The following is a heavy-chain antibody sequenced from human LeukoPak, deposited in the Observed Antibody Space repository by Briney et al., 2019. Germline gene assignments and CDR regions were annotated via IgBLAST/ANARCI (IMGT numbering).Heavy chain of an antibody. CDR1: GFTFSSYW. V-gene: IGHV3-74*01. CDR3: ASHLGYCSSTSCYADYGMDV. J-gene: IGHJ6*02. Sequence: GGSLRLSCAASGFTFSSYWMHWVRQAPGKGLVWFSRINSDGSSTSYADSVKGRFTISRDNAKNTLYLQMNSLRAEDTAVYYCASHLGYCSSTSCYADYGMDVWGQGTTVTVSS. D-gene: IGHD2-2*01. CDR2: INSDGSST.